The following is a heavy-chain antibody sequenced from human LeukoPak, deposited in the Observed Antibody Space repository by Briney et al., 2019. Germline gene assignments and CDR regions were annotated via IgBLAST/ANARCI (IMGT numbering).Heavy chain of an antibody. Sequence: GGSLRLSCAASGFSFSSYGMDWVRQAPGKGLEWVAFIRYDGNNKDYADSVKGRFTISRDNSKNTLYLQMKSLRVEDTAVYYCAKGYGDLVAFDIWGQGTMVTVSS. CDR1: GFSFSSYG. CDR3: AKGYGDLVAFDI. D-gene: IGHD4-17*01. V-gene: IGHV3-30*02. CDR2: IRYDGNNK. J-gene: IGHJ3*02.